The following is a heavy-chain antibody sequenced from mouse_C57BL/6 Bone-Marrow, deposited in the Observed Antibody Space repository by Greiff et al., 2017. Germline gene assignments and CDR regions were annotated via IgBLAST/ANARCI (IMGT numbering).Heavy chain of an antibody. CDR3: TRYFDV. Sequence: VQLQQPGAELVKPGASVKLSCKASGYTFTSYWMQWVKQRPGQGLEWIGEIDPSDSYTNYNQKFKGKATLTVDTSSSTAYMQLSSLTSEDSAVYYCTRYFDVWGTGTTVTGSS. J-gene: IGHJ1*03. CDR2: IDPSDSYT. CDR1: GYTFTSYW. V-gene: IGHV1-50*01.